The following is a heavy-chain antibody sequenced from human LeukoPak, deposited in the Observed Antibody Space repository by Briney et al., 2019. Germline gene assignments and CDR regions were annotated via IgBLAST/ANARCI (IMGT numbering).Heavy chain of an antibody. J-gene: IGHJ4*02. CDR1: GFTFSDYY. V-gene: IGHV3-11*04. D-gene: IGHD1-26*01. Sequence: TGGSLRLSCAASGFTFSDYYMSWVRQAPGKGLEWVSYISSGGATIKYAESVKGRFTISRDNAKNSLYLQMSSVRVEDTAVYYCARVPGSRSPYYFDSWGQGALVTVSP. CDR2: ISSGGATI. CDR3: ARVPGSRSPYYFDS.